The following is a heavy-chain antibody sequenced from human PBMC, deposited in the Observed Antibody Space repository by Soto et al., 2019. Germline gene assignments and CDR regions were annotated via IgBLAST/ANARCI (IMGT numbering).Heavy chain of an antibody. CDR3: ARGGRRANYDILTGYPFDF. V-gene: IGHV3-21*01. Sequence: GGSLRLSCAASGFTFSSYSMNWVRQAPGKGLEWVSSISSSSSYIYYADSVKGRFTISRDNAKNSLYLQMNSLRAEDTAVYYCARGGRRANYDILTGYPFDFWGQGTLVTVSS. CDR1: GFTFSSYS. J-gene: IGHJ4*02. D-gene: IGHD3-9*01. CDR2: ISSSSSYI.